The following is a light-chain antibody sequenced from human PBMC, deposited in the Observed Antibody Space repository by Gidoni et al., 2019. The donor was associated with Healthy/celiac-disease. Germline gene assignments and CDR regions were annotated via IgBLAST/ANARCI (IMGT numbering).Light chain of an antibody. CDR2: ASS. CDR1: QGISSW. J-gene: IGKJ5*01. CDR3: KQYNSPLPNT. V-gene: IGKV1-12*01. Sequence: DIQITDSPSSISASVGDRVTITCRASQGISSWLDWYQQKPGTAPKLLIYASSILQSGVRSRFSGSGSGTDFTLTISSLQPEDFATYHCKQYNSPLPNTFGQGTRLEIK.